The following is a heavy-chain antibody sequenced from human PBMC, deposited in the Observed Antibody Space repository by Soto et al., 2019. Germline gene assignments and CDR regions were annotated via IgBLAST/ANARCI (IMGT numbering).Heavy chain of an antibody. V-gene: IGHV3-11*01. CDR3: VRLLALYYDTLTCRSKPKGYSYIAV. CDR1: GFIFSDYY. Sequence: QVQLVESGGGLVKSGGSLRLSCAASGFIFSDYYMSWIRQAPGKGLEWVSHISNSGRIISYAESLKGRFTISRDNAKNIVYLHMHSLRVENAAVYYCVRLLALYYDTLTCRSKPKGYSYIAVWGKGTTVTVSS. J-gene: IGHJ6*03. D-gene: IGHD3-9*01. CDR2: ISNSGRII.